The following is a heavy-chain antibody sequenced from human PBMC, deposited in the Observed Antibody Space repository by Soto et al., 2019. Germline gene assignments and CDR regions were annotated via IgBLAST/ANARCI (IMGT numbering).Heavy chain of an antibody. V-gene: IGHV4-34*01. Sequence: PSETLSLTCAVSGGSFTSYYWTWIRQPPEKGLEWIGEITHRGSTNYNPSLKSRVTMSVDTSKNQFSLKLTSVTVADTAVYFWARGTQQLAREQQPIDPWGQGTLVTVSS. CDR3: ARGTQQLAREQQPIDP. CDR2: ITHRGST. D-gene: IGHD6-13*01. CDR1: GGSFTSYY. J-gene: IGHJ5*02.